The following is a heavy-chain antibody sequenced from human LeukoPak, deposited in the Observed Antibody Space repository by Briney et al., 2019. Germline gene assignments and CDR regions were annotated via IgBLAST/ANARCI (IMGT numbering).Heavy chain of an antibody. CDR1: GYTFTGYY. CDR3: ARAYYYGSGNYYNRIDY. V-gene: IGHV1-2*02. J-gene: IGHJ4*02. CDR2: INPDSGGT. D-gene: IGHD3-10*01. Sequence: ASVKVSCKASGYTFTGYYIHWVRQAPGQGLEWMGWINPDSGGTNYAQNFHGRVTMTRDTSISTAYMAVSRLRSDDTAVYYCARAYYYGSGNYYNRIDYWGQGTLVTVSS.